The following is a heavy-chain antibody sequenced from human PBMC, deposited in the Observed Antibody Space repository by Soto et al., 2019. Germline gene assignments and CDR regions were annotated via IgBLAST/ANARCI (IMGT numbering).Heavy chain of an antibody. V-gene: IGHV1-2*04. Sequence: ASVKVSCKASGYTFTGYYMHWVRQAPGQGLEWMGWINPNSGGTNYAQKFQGWVTMTRDTSISTAYMELSRLRSDDTAVYYCARATVRTVAGLSNWFDPWGQGTLVTVSS. CDR1: GYTFTGYY. CDR2: INPNSGGT. J-gene: IGHJ5*02. CDR3: ARATVRTVAGLSNWFDP. D-gene: IGHD6-19*01.